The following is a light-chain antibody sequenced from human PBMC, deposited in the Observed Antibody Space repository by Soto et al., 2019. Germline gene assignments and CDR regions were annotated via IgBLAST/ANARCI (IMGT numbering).Light chain of an antibody. V-gene: IGKV3-20*01. CDR3: QHGKT. J-gene: IGKJ2*01. CDR2: GAS. Sequence: EIVLTQSPGTLSLSPGERATLSCRASQSASSSYLAWYQQKPGQAPRLLIYGASSRATGIPDRFSGSGSGTDFTLTISRLEPEDFAVYYCQHGKTFGQGTKLEIK. CDR1: QSASSSY.